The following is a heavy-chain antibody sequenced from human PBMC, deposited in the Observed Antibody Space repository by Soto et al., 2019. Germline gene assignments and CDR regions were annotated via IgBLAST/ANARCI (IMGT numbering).Heavy chain of an antibody. CDR2: IYYSGST. J-gene: IGHJ6*04. CDR3: ARLSGYGMDV. V-gene: IGHV4-59*01. CDR1: GGSISSYH. Sequence: PSETLSLTCTVSGGSISSYHWSWIRQPPGKGLEWIGYIYYSGSTNYNPSLKSRVTISVDTSKNQFSLKLSSVTAADTAVYYCARLSGYGMDVWGKGTTVTVSS. D-gene: IGHD1-26*01.